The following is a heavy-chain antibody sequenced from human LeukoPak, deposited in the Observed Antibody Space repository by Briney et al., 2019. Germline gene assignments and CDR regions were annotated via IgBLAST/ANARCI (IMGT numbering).Heavy chain of an antibody. CDR1: GFTFSNYA. Sequence: GGSLRLSCAASGFTFSNYAMSWVRQAPGKGLEWVSGISSVGGTFYPDSVKGRFTISRDNAKNSLYLQMNSLRAEDTALYYCAREDIQRGAYFDYWGQGTLVTVSS. V-gene: IGHV3-23*01. CDR3: AREDIQRGAYFDY. CDR2: ISSVGGT. J-gene: IGHJ4*02. D-gene: IGHD2-15*01.